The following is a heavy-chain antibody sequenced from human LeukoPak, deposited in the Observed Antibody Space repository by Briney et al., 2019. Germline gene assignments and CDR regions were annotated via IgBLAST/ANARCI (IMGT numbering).Heavy chain of an antibody. Sequence: PGGSLRLSCAASGFTFSSYGMHWVRQAPGKGLEWVAVVSYDGSNKYYADSVKGRFTISRDNSKNTLYLQMNSLRAEDTAVYYCSGKSGGFDCWGQGTLVTVSS. CDR3: SGKSGGFDC. J-gene: IGHJ4*02. D-gene: IGHD4-23*01. V-gene: IGHV3-30*03. CDR1: GFTFSSYG. CDR2: VSYDGSNK.